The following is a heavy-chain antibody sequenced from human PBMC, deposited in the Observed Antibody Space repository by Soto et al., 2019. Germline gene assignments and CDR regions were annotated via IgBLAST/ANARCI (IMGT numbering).Heavy chain of an antibody. D-gene: IGHD3-10*01. V-gene: IGHV4-4*02. CDR2: IYHSGST. CDR3: ARFGVRPGGSGSYDNWGYYYYYYGMDV. J-gene: IGHJ6*02. Sequence: PSETLSLTCAVSGGSISSSNWWSWVRQPPGKGLEWIGEIYHSGSTNYNPSLKSRVTISVDKSKNQFSLKLSSVTAADTAVYYCARFGVRPGGSGSYDNWGYYYYYYGMDVWAQRTTVTVSS. CDR1: GGSISSSNW.